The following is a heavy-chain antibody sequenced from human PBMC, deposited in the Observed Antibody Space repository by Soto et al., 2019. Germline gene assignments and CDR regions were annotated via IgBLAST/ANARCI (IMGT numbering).Heavy chain of an antibody. J-gene: IGHJ3*01. CDR3: ARGSRNYALDAFDL. V-gene: IGHV1-8*01. CDR1: GYTFTSCD. D-gene: IGHD4-4*01. CDR2: MNPNSGNT. Sequence: QVQLVQSGAEVKKPGASVKVSCKASGYTFTSCDINWVRQATGQGLEWMGWMNPNSGNTGYAQKSQRRVTMPRNTSISTAYMELSSLRSEDTAVYYCARGSRNYALDAFDLWGQGTMVTVSS.